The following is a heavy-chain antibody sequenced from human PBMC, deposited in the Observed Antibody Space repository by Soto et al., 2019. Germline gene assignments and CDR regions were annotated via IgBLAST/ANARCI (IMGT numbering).Heavy chain of an antibody. CDR1: GFTFDDYA. V-gene: IGHV3-21*01. CDR3: ARDVDGSGSYSNRAFDI. J-gene: IGHJ3*02. CDR2: ITWSSNYL. D-gene: IGHD3-10*01. Sequence: PGGSLRLSCAASGFTFDDYAMHWVRRVPGKGLEWVSSITWSSNYLYYADSVKGRFTISRDNAKNSLYLQMNSLRAEDTAVYYCARDVDGSGSYSNRAFDIWGQGTTVTVSS.